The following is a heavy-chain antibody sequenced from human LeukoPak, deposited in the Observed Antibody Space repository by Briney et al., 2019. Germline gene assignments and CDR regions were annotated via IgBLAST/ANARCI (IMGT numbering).Heavy chain of an antibody. CDR1: GYSFTSYW. V-gene: IGHV5-51*01. D-gene: IGHD6-13*01. CDR2: IYPGESDT. J-gene: IGHJ6*03. Sequence: EALQISCKGSGYSFTSYWIGWVRPMPGKGGEGMGIIYPGESDTRYSPSFQGQVTISADKSISTAYLQSSSLKASHTAMYYCATIAAAGRHYYYMDVWAKGTTVTVSS. CDR3: ATIAAAGRHYYYMDV.